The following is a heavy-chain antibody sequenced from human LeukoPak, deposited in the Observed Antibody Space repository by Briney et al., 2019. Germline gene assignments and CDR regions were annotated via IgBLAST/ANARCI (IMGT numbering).Heavy chain of an antibody. CDR1: GGTFSSYT. V-gene: IGHV1-69*04. CDR3: ARDPKYSSSPDYYYYMDV. Sequence: GASVKVSCKASGGTFSSYTISWVRQAPGQGLEWMGRIIPILGIANYAQKFQGRVTITADKSTSTAYMELSSLRSEDTAVYYCARDPKYSSSPDYYYYMDVWGKGTTVTVSS. D-gene: IGHD6-6*01. CDR2: IIPILGIA. J-gene: IGHJ6*03.